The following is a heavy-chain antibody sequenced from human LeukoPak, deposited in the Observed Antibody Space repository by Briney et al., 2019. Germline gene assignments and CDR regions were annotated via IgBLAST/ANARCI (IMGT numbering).Heavy chain of an antibody. CDR2: VSWNGSRT. CDR3: VREGPWGMIVVVTQYFQH. CDR1: GFTFSNSD. V-gene: IGHV3-35*02. J-gene: IGHJ1*01. Sequence: GGSLRLSCAASGFTFSNSDMSWVHQAPGKGLEWVSGVSWNGSRTHYADSVKGQFIISRDNSRNTLYLQTNSLRAEDTAVYYCVREGPWGMIVVVTQYFQHWGQGTLVTVSS. D-gene: IGHD3-22*01.